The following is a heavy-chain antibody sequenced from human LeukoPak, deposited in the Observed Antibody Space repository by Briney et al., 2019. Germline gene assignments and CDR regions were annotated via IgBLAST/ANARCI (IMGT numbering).Heavy chain of an antibody. CDR3: AELGITMIGGV. CDR2: ISYDGSSK. Sequence: PGRSLRLSCAASGFTFSSYGMHWVRQAPGKGLEWVAVISYDGSSKDYADSVKGRFTISRDNAENSLYLQMNSLRAEDTAVYYCAELGITMIGGVWGKGTTVTISS. V-gene: IGHV3-30*18. CDR1: GFTFSSYG. D-gene: IGHD3-10*02. J-gene: IGHJ6*04.